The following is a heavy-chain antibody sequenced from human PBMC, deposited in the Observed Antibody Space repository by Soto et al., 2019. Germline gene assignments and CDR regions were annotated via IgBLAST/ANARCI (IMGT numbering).Heavy chain of an antibody. CDR2: IYPGDSNT. J-gene: IGHJ6*02. Sequence: ESLKISCKCSGYRITIESIVCVRQMPGKGLEWIVIIYPGDSNTRYSPSLQGQVTISVDKSISTAYLQWSSLKATDTAMYYCARHAYDFWSGHPNPRYYYGMDVWGQGTTVTVSS. V-gene: IGHV5-51*01. D-gene: IGHD3-3*01. CDR3: ARHAYDFWSGHPNPRYYYGMDV. CDR1: GYRITIES.